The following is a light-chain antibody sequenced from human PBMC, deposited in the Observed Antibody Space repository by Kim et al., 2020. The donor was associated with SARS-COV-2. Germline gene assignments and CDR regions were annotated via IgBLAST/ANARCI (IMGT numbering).Light chain of an antibody. CDR1: QDINNY. V-gene: IGKV1-33*01. J-gene: IGKJ2*01. Sequence: DIQMTQSPSSLSASVGDRVTITCQASQDINNYVNWYQQKAGKAPKLLIYEASSLKTGVPSRFSGSGSGTDFSFTIRSLQPEDIATYFCQQYDYLPYTFGQGTKLEIK. CDR2: EAS. CDR3: QQYDYLPYT.